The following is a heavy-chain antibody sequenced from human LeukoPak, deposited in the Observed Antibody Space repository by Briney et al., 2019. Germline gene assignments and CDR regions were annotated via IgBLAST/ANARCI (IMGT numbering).Heavy chain of an antibody. V-gene: IGHV4-59*08. CDR2: IYYSGST. D-gene: IGHD3-3*01. CDR1: GVSISSYY. CDR3: ARAGYDFWSGFFDY. J-gene: IGHJ4*02. Sequence: SETLSLTCTVSGVSISSYYWSWIRQPPGKGLEWIGYIYYSGSTNYNPSLKSRVTISVDTSKNQFSLKLSSVTAADTAVYYCARAGYDFWSGFFDYWGQGTLVTVSS.